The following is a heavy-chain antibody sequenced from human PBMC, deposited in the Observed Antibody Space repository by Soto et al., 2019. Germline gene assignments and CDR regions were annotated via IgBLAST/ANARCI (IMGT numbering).Heavy chain of an antibody. CDR3: AKAVSLRGFDP. Sequence: GGSRRLSWGASGFTFSSYGMSGGGQAPGKGLEWVSAISGSGGSTYYADSVKGRFTISRDNSKNTLYLQMNSLRAEDTAVYYCAKAVSLRGFDPWGQGTLVTVSS. J-gene: IGHJ5*02. V-gene: IGHV3-23*01. CDR2: ISGSGGST. CDR1: GFTFSSYG.